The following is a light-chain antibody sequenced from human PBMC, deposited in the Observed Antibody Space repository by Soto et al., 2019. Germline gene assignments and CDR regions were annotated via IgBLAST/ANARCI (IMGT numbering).Light chain of an antibody. J-gene: IGLJ1*01. V-gene: IGLV2-14*01. CDR2: QVT. CDR1: SSDIGGYYY. CDR3: TSYSSSDIFYV. Sequence: QSVLTQPASASGSPGQPITISCTGTSSDIGGYYYVSWYQHHPGRAPKLLIYQVTSRPSGVSNRFSGSKSGNTASLTISGLQADDEADYFCTSYSSSDIFYVFGAGTKVTVL.